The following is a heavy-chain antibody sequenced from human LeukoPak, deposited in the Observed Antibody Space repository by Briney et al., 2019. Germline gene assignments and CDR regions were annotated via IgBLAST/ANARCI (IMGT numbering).Heavy chain of an antibody. CDR1: GYTFTNYY. CDR2: INPKSGGT. CDR3: VPSANYYYFDY. D-gene: IGHD1-26*01. V-gene: IGHV1-2*02. Sequence: GASVKVSCKASGYTFTNYYIHWVRQAPGLGFEWMGWINPKSGGTSYPQKFQGRLTMTRDTSISTAYMELSRLRPDDTAVYYCVPSANYYYFDYWGQGTLVTVPS. J-gene: IGHJ4*02.